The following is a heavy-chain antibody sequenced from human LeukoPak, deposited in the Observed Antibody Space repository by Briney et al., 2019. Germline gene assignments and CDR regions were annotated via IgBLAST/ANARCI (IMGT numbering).Heavy chain of an antibody. Sequence: SETLSLTCTVSGGSISSYYWSWIRQPAGKGLEWIGRIYTSGSTNYNPSLKSRVTISVDTSKNQFSLKLSSVTAADTAVYYCARVIAVAQEPDGFDIWGQGTMVTVSS. CDR3: ARVIAVAQEPDGFDI. V-gene: IGHV4-4*07. J-gene: IGHJ3*02. CDR1: GGSISSYY. D-gene: IGHD6-19*01. CDR2: IYTSGST.